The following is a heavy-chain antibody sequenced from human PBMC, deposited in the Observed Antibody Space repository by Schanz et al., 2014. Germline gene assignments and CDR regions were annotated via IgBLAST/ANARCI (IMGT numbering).Heavy chain of an antibody. Sequence: QVQLQESGPGLVKPSETLSLTCTVSGGSISSYYWSWIRQPPGKGLVWIGHIDYRGNPYYNESLKSRLTISLHASENQFSLQLTSVTAADTAVYYCARVRPGFAIDPWGQGTLVTVSS. D-gene: IGHD3-10*01. V-gene: IGHV4-59*06. J-gene: IGHJ5*02. CDR2: IDYRGNP. CDR3: ARVRPGFAIDP. CDR1: GGSISSYY.